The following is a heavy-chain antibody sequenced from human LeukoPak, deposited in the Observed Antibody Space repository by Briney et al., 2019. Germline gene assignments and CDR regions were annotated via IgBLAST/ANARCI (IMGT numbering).Heavy chain of an antibody. CDR2: ISGSGGST. J-gene: IGHJ4*02. Sequence: GGSLRLSCAASGFTFSSYAMSWVRQAPGKGLEWVSAISGSGGSTYYADSVKGRFTISRDNSKNALYLQMNSLRAEDTAVYYCAARGYCSSTSCYPGHYFDYWGQGPLVTVSS. CDR1: GFTFSSYA. D-gene: IGHD2-2*01. V-gene: IGHV3-23*01. CDR3: AARGYCSSTSCYPGHYFDY.